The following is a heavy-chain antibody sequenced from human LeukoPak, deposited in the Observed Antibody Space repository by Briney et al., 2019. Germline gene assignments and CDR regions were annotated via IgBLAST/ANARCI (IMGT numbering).Heavy chain of an antibody. CDR2: ISYDGSNK. V-gene: IGHV3-30*19. J-gene: IGHJ3*02. D-gene: IGHD1-14*01. CDR1: GFTFSSSD. Sequence: PGGSLRLSCAASGFTFSSSDMHWVRQAPGKGLEWVAVISYDGSNKYYADSVKGRFTISRDNSKNTLYLQMNSLRAEDTAVYYCARGGDHDAFDIWGQGTMVTVSS. CDR3: ARGGDHDAFDI.